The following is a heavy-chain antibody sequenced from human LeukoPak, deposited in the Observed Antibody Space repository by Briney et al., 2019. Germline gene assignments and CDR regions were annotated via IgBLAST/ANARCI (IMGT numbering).Heavy chain of an antibody. Sequence: GGSLRLSCAASGFTFNNYAMTWVRQAAGKGLDWVSLISVSGGTTDYADSVKGRFTISRDNSKNTLYLQMNSLRAEDTAVYYCAKGVGGSGSYRGPFDSWGQGTLVTVSS. CDR2: ISVSGGTT. CDR1: GFTFNNYA. J-gene: IGHJ4*02. CDR3: AKGVGGSGSYRGPFDS. V-gene: IGHV3-23*01. D-gene: IGHD3-10*01.